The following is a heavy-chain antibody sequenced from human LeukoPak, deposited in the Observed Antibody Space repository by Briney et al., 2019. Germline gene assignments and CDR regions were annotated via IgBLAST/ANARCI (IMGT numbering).Heavy chain of an antibody. CDR1: GFTVSSNY. CDR2: IYSGGST. CDR3: ARDLYSYGASDI. J-gene: IGHJ3*02. V-gene: IGHV3-66*01. Sequence: GGSLRLSCAASGFTVSSNYMSWVRQAPGKGLEWVSVIYSGGSTYYADSVKGRFTISRDNAKNSLYLQMNSLRAEDTAVYYCARDLYSYGASDIWGQGTMVTVSS. D-gene: IGHD5-18*01.